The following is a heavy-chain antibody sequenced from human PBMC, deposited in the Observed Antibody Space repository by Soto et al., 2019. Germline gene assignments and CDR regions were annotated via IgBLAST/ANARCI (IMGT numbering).Heavy chain of an antibody. J-gene: IGHJ4*02. CDR3: TTFYRSALRGVPEVY. CDR1: GFTFSNAW. Sequence: PGGSRRLSCAASGFTFSNAWMNWVRQAPGKGLEWVGRIKSKTDGGTTDYAAPVKGRFTISRDDSKNTLYLQMNSLKTEDTAVYYCTTFYRSALRGVPEVYCGRGSLVIGSS. D-gene: IGHD2-2*01. CDR2: IKSKTDGGTT. V-gene: IGHV3-15*07.